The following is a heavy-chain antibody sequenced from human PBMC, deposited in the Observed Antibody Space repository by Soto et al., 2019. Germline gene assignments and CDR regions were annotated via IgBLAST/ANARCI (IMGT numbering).Heavy chain of an antibody. J-gene: IGHJ4*02. CDR2: IHYNGNT. D-gene: IGHD2-2*03. CDR3: AREGNLGRWIQPLDS. CDR1: GDSIISYS. Sequence: PSETLSFTCTVSGDSIISYSWSWIRQPPGKGLEWIGNIHYNGNTKYSPSLKSRVTMSVDTSKNHFSLKLISVTTADTAVYFCAREGNLGRWIQPLDSWGQGTLVT. V-gene: IGHV4-59*01.